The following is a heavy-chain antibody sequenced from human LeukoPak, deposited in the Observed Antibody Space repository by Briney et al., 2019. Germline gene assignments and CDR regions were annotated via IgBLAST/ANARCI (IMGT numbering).Heavy chain of an antibody. CDR3: ARGTGQQGLGY. J-gene: IGHJ4*02. V-gene: IGHV3-48*01. CDR2: INTSSSTT. Sequence: GGSLRLSCAASGFTFSSYSMNWVRQAPGQGLEWISYINTSSSTTYYADSVKGRFTTSRDNAKNLLYLQMNSLRAEDTAVYYCARGTGQQGLGYWGQGTLVTVSS. CDR1: GFTFSSYS. D-gene: IGHD6-19*01.